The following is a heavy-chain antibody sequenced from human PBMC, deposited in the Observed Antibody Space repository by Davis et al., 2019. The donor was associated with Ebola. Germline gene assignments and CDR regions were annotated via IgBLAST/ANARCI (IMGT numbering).Heavy chain of an antibody. CDR1: GLTFSGYP. J-gene: IGHJ1*01. D-gene: IGHD2-21*02. CDR3: AKSGGDCYSRGDCYFQH. V-gene: IGHV3-21*01. Sequence: PGGSLRLSCAAPGLTFSGYPLHWFCKAPGKGLEWVPSMNSAGSFAYYAASVKGRFTISRDNAKDSLYLHMNSLRAEDKAVYYCAKSGGDCYSRGDCYFQHWGQGALVTVSS. CDR2: MNSAGSFA.